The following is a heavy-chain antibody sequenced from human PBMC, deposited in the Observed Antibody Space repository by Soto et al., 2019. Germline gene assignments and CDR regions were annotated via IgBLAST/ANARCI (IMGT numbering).Heavy chain of an antibody. J-gene: IGHJ3*02. D-gene: IGHD1-26*01. V-gene: IGHV5-51*01. CDR1: EYSFTGYW. CDR3: ARHARGNSFHI. Sequence: GESLKISCKGSEYSFTGYWIGWVRQMPGKGLEWMGIIYPGDSDTRYSPSFQGQVTISADKSITTAYLQWSSLKASDTAMYYCARHARGNSFHIWGQGTMVTVSS. CDR2: IYPGDSDT.